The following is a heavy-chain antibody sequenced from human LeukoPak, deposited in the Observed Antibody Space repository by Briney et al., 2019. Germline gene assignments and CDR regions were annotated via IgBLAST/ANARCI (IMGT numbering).Heavy chain of an antibody. V-gene: IGHV4-39*01. Sequence: PSQTLSLTCTVSGGSISSGDYYWSWIRQPPGKGLEWIGSIYYSGSTYYNPSLKSRVTISVDTSKNQFSLKLSSVTAADTAVYYCARHPNPGQYDSSVWLDYWGQGTLVTVSS. CDR3: ARHPNPGQYDSSVWLDY. CDR1: GGSISSGDYY. J-gene: IGHJ4*02. D-gene: IGHD3-22*01. CDR2: IYYSGST.